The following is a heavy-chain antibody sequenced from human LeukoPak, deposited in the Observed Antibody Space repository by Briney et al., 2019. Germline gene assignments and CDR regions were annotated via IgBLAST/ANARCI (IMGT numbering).Heavy chain of an antibody. V-gene: IGHV3-23*01. D-gene: IGHD6-19*01. CDR1: GSTFSSYA. J-gene: IGHJ3*02. CDR3: GKGSGWFSHDAFDI. Sequence: PGGSLRLSCAASGSTFSSYAMSWVRQAPGKGLEWVSAISGSGGSTYYADSVKGRFTISRDNSKNTLYLQMNSLRAEDTAVYSCGKGSGWFSHDAFDIWGQGTMVTVSS. CDR2: ISGSGGST.